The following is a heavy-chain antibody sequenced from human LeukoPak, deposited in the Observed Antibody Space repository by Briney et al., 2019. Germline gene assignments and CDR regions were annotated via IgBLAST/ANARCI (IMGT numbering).Heavy chain of an antibody. V-gene: IGHV5-51*01. CDR2: IYPGDSDT. CDR3: ARSTFHGDYDFWSGYRLDAYFDY. D-gene: IGHD3-3*01. CDR1: GYSFTSYW. Sequence: GASLKISCKGSGYSFTSYWIGWVRQMPGKGLEWMGIIYPGDSDTRYSPSFQGQVTISADKSISTAYLQWSSLKASDTAMYYCARSTFHGDYDFWSGYRLDAYFDYWGQGTLVTVSS. J-gene: IGHJ4*02.